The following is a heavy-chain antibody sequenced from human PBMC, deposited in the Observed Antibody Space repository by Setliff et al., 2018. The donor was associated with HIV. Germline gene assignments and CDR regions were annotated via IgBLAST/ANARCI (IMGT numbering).Heavy chain of an antibody. D-gene: IGHD5-18*01. J-gene: IGHJ6*03. CDR1: GFTFSSYW. V-gene: IGHV3-74*01. Sequence: PGGSLRLSCAASGFTFSSYWMHWVRQAPGKGLVWVFGMNTDGSSTRYADSVKGRFTISRDNSKNTLYLQVNSLRAEDTAVYYCARDQWGYSYGYYYYYYMDVWGKGTTVTVSS. CDR3: ARDQWGYSYGYYYYYYMDV. CDR2: MNTDGSST.